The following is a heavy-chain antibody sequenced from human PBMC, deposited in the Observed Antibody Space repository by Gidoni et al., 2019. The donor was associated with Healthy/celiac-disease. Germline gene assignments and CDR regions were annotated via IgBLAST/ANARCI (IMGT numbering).Heavy chain of an antibody. CDR1: GFTFSSYG. D-gene: IGHD3-10*01. CDR3: AREATMVRASEIDY. Sequence: QVQLVASGGGVVQPGRSLRLSCAASGFTFSSYGMHWVRQAPGKGLEWVAVIWYDGSNKYYADSVKGRFTISRDNSKNTLYLQMNSLRAEDTAVYYCAREATMVRASEIDYWGQGTLVTVSS. V-gene: IGHV3-33*01. J-gene: IGHJ4*02. CDR2: IWYDGSNK.